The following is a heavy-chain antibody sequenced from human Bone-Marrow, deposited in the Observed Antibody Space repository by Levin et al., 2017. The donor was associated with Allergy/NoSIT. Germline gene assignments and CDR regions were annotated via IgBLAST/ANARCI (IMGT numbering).Heavy chain of an antibody. Sequence: GGSLRLSCAASGFTFNTYAMHWVRQAPGKGLEWVAVISDDGNNKYYADSVKGRFTISRDNSKNTLYVQMNSLRAEDTAVYYCATRYCSSTRCYEGYYYHGMDVWGQGTTVTVSS. CDR2: ISDDGNNK. D-gene: IGHD2-2*01. V-gene: IGHV3-30-3*01. J-gene: IGHJ6*02. CDR1: GFTFNTYA. CDR3: ATRYCSSTRCYEGYYYHGMDV.